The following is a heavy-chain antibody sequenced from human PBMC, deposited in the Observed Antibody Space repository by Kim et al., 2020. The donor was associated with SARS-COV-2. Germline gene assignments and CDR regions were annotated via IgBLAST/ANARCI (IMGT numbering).Heavy chain of an antibody. D-gene: IGHD3-22*01. J-gene: IGHJ3*02. CDR3: TSGSWNSSGYYLDAFDI. Sequence: VKGRFTISRDDSKNTAYLQMNSLKTEDTAVYYCTSGSWNSSGYYLDAFDIWGQGTMVTVSS. V-gene: IGHV3-73*01.